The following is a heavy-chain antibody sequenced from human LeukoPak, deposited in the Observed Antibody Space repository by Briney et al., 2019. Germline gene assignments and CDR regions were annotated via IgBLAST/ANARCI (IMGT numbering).Heavy chain of an antibody. Sequence: GGSLRLSCAASGFTFSSYSMNWVRQAPGKGLVWVARIRGDENEIDYADSVKGRFTISRDNAKNTLYLQMYSLRVEDTAVYFCARGHVPGSTRHWDFWGQGTLVTVSS. CDR2: IRGDENEI. CDR3: ARGHVPGSTRHWDF. J-gene: IGHJ4*02. CDR1: GFTFSSYS. D-gene: IGHD3-10*01. V-gene: IGHV3-21*06.